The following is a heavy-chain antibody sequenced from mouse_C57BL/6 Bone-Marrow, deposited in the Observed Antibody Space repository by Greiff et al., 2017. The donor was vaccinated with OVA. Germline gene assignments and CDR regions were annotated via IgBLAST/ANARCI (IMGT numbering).Heavy chain of an antibody. V-gene: IGHV1-82*01. Sequence: VQVVESGPELVKPGASVKISCKASGYAFSSSWMNWVKQRPGKGLEWIGRIYPGDGDTNYNGKFKGKATLTADKSSSTAYMQLSSLTSEDSAVYFCARHEDCYYASYFDYWGQGTTLTVSS. D-gene: IGHD2-3*01. J-gene: IGHJ2*01. CDR2: IYPGDGDT. CDR3: ARHEDCYYASYFDY. CDR1: GYAFSSSW.